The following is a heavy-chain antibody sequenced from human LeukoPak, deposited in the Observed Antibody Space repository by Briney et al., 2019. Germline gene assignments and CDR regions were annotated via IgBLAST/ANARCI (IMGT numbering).Heavy chain of an antibody. J-gene: IGHJ4*02. D-gene: IGHD1-26*01. V-gene: IGHV3-74*01. CDR2: INSDGSST. Sequence: GGSLRLSCAAPGFTFSSYWMHWVRQAPGKGLVWVSRINSDGSSTSYADSVKGRFTISRDNAKNTLYLQMNSLRAEDTAVYYCAREVGGSWLRYFDYWGQGTLVTVSS. CDR1: GFTFSSYW. CDR3: AREVGGSWLRYFDY.